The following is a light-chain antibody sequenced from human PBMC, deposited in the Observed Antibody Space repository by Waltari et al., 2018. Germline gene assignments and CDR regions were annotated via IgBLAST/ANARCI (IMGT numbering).Light chain of an antibody. V-gene: IGKV3-20*01. Sequence: SCGASQSISKYVARYQQKPGQSPRLLIYHASSRAAGIPDRFSGSGSGTDFSLSISRLEPEDFAVYYCQHYESLPVTFGQGTKVEIK. J-gene: IGKJ1*01. CDR2: HAS. CDR3: QHYESLPVT. CDR1: QSISKY.